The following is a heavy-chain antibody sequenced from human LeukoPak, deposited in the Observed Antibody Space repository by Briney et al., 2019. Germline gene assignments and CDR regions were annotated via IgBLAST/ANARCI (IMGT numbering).Heavy chain of an antibody. Sequence: GGSLRLSCAASGFIFSSYGMSWVRQAPGKGLEWVSTIGRDGGATYYADSVKGRFTISRDNAKNSLYLQMNSLRAEDTAVYFCARVGSIVAAGTVDYWGQGTLVTVSS. J-gene: IGHJ4*02. CDR1: GFIFSSYG. CDR3: ARVGSIVAAGTVDY. V-gene: IGHV3-21*01. CDR2: IGRDGGAT. D-gene: IGHD6-13*01.